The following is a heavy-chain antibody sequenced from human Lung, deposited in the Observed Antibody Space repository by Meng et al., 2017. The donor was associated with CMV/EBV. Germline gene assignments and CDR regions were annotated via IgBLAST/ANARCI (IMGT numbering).Heavy chain of an antibody. CDR2: IRSKAYGGTT. Sequence: GGSXRLXCTASGFTFGDYAMSWVRQAPGKGLEWVGFIRSKAYGGTTEYAASVKGRFTISRDDSKSIAYLQMNSLKTEDTAVYYCTRKLLSYYYYGMDVWGQGTXVTVSS. CDR3: TRKLLSYYYYGMDV. CDR1: GFTFGDYA. J-gene: IGHJ6*02. V-gene: IGHV3-49*04. D-gene: IGHD2-2*01.